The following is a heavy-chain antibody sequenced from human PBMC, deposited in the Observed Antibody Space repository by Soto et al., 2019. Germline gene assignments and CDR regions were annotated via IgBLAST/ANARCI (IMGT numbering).Heavy chain of an antibody. D-gene: IGHD5-12*01. Sequence: LSLTCTVSGGSISSGGYYWSWIRQHPGKGLEWIGYIYYSGSTYYNPSLKSRVTISVDTSKNQFSLKLSSVTAADTAVYYCARDRRGYSGYVFDYWGQGTLVTVSS. J-gene: IGHJ4*02. CDR1: GGSISSGGYY. V-gene: IGHV4-31*03. CDR3: ARDRRGYSGYVFDY. CDR2: IYYSGST.